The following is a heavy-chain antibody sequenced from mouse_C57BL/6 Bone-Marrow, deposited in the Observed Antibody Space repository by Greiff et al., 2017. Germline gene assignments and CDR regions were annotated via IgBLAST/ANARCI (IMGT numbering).Heavy chain of an antibody. Sequence: QVQLKQPGAELVRPGTSVKLSCKASGYTFTSYWMHWVKQRPGQGLEWIGVIDPSDSYTNYNQTFKGKATLTVDTSSSTAYMQLSSLTSEDSAVYYCARSRGNYYFDYWGQGTTLTVSS. J-gene: IGHJ2*01. CDR3: ARSRGNYYFDY. D-gene: IGHD2-1*01. CDR2: IDPSDSYT. CDR1: GYTFTSYW. V-gene: IGHV1-59*01.